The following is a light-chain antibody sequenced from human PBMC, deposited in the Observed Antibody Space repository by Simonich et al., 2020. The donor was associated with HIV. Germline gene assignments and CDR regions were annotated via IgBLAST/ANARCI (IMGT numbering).Light chain of an antibody. CDR2: WAS. J-gene: IGKJ2*01. Sequence: DIVMTQSPDSLAVSLGERATINCKSSRKILYNSNNKNYLAWYQQKPGQPPNLLIYWASTRESGVPDRFRASGSGTDFTLTISSLQAEDVAVYYCQQYYSTLYTFGQGTKLEIK. CDR3: QQYYSTLYT. V-gene: IGKV4-1*01. CDR1: RKILYNSNNKNY.